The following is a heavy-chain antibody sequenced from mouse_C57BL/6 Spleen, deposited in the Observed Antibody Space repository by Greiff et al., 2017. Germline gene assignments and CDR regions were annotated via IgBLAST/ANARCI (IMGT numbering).Heavy chain of an antibody. Sequence: VQLQQPGAELVRPGSSVKLSCKASGYTFTSYWMDWVKQRPGQGLEWIGNIYPSDSETHYNQKFKDKATLTVDKSSSTAYMQLSSLTSEDSAVYYCAKGTTVEYFDVWGTGTTVTVSS. CDR2: IYPSDSET. CDR1: GYTFTSYW. J-gene: IGHJ1*03. V-gene: IGHV1-61*01. CDR3: AKGTTVEYFDV. D-gene: IGHD1-1*01.